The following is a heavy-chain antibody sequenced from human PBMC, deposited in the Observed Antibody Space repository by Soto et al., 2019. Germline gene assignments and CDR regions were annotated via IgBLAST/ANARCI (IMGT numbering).Heavy chain of an antibody. V-gene: IGHV3-23*01. CDR2: ISGSGGST. CDR1: GFTFSSYA. J-gene: IGHJ5*02. CDR3: AKDFTVTTGEDWFDP. D-gene: IGHD4-4*01. Sequence: GGSLRLSCAASGFTFSSYAMSWVRQAPGKGLEWVSAISGSGGSTYYADSVKGRFTISRDNSKNTLYLQMNSLRAEDTAVYYCAKDFTVTTGEDWFDPWGQGTLVTVSS.